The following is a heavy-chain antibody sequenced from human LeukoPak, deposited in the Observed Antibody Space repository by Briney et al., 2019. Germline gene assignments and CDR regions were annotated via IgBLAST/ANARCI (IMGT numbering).Heavy chain of an antibody. CDR1: GYTFTSYG. Sequence: ASVKVSCKASGYTFTSYGISWVRQAPGQGLEWMGWISAYNGNTNYAQKPQGRVTMTTDTSTSTAYMELRSLRSDDTAVYYCASGKISSSSPAYYYYGMDVWGQGTTVTVSS. CDR2: ISAYNGNT. V-gene: IGHV1-18*01. CDR3: ASGKISSSSPAYYYYGMDV. J-gene: IGHJ6*02. D-gene: IGHD6-6*01.